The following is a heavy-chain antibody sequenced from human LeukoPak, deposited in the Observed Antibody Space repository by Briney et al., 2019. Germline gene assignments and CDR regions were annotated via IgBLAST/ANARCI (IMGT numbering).Heavy chain of an antibody. CDR2: IYPGDSDT. D-gene: IGHD1-26*01. CDR3: AKLMNDIVGATQLDY. Sequence: GESLKISCKASGYGFASYWIGWVRQMPGKGLGWMGIIYPGDSDTKYSPSFRGQVTISADKSISTAYLQWNNLKASDTAIYYCAKLMNDIVGATQLDYWGQGTLVTVSS. J-gene: IGHJ4*02. V-gene: IGHV5-51*01. CDR1: GYGFASYW.